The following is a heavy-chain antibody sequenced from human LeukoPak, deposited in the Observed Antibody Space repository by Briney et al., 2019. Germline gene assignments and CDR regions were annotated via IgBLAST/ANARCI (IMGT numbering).Heavy chain of an antibody. CDR2: IRYDGSDK. CDR3: AKSHTMAQSDYGDFGY. Sequence: GVSLRLSCAASGFTFSNYGMHWVRQAPGKGLEWVAFIRYDGSDKYYEDSLKGRFTISRDNSKNTVYLQMNSLRAEDTAVYYCAKSHTMAQSDYGDFGYWGQGTLVTVSS. CDR1: GFTFSNYG. V-gene: IGHV3-30*02. J-gene: IGHJ4*02. D-gene: IGHD3-16*01.